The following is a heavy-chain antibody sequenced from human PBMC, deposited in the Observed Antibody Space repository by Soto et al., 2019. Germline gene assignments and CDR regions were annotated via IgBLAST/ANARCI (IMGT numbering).Heavy chain of an antibody. CDR1: GFTFSSYA. D-gene: IGHD3-10*01. Sequence: EVQLLESGGSLVQPGGSLRLSCAASGFTFSSYAMSWVRQAPGKGLEWVSIIGVGGGDRYYPESVKGRFTISRDNSRDTLYREMNSLRDEDTAVYYCARVRFGELVWGQGTLVTVSS. V-gene: IGHV3-23*01. CDR3: ARVRFGELV. J-gene: IGHJ4*02. CDR2: IGVGGGDR.